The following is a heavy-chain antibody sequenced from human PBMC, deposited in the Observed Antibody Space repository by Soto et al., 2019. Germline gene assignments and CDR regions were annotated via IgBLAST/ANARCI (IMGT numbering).Heavy chain of an antibody. D-gene: IGHD2-15*01. CDR2: INHSGST. J-gene: IGHJ4*02. CDR1: GGSFSGYY. Sequence: SETLSLTCAGYGGSFSGYYWSWIRQPPGKGLEWIGEINHSGSTNYNPSLKSRVTISVDTSKSQFSLKLSSVTAADTAVYYCASVGGNGYYFDYWGQGTLVTVSS. V-gene: IGHV4-34*01. CDR3: ASVGGNGYYFDY.